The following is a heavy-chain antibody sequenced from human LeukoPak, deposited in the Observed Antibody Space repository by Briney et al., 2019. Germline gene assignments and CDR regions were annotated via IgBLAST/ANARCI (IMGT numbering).Heavy chain of an antibody. CDR2: INQDGSDK. Sequence: PGGSLRLSCAASRFIFSNHWMTWVRQAPGKGLEWVAMINQDGSDKYYADSVKGRFTISRDNAKNSLDLQMNSLRVDDTAVYYCARGSGWTTNYWGQGTLVTVSS. V-gene: IGHV3-7*04. D-gene: IGHD3-3*01. CDR3: ARGSGWTTNY. CDR1: RFIFSNHW. J-gene: IGHJ4*02.